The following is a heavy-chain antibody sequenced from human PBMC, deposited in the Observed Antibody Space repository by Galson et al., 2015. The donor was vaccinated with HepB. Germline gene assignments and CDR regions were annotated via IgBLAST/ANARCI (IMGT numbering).Heavy chain of an antibody. CDR1: GDSFSKYA. CDR2: IIPFFGTA. Sequence: SVKVSCKASGDSFSKYAISWVRQAPGQGLEWMGGIIPFFGTANYAQKFQGRVTITADEFTITAYMELTNLRLEDTAVYYCARGFDLGHFYYLYWGQGTRVTVSS. D-gene: IGHD3-10*01. V-gene: IGHV1-69*13. J-gene: IGHJ4*02. CDR3: ARGFDLGHFYYLY.